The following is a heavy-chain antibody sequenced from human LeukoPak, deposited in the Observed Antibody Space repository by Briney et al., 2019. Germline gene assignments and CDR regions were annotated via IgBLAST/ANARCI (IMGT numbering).Heavy chain of an antibody. V-gene: IGHV1-18*01. D-gene: IGHD3-16*01. CDR2: ISAYNDNT. CDR1: GYTFTSYG. J-gene: IGHJ4*02. CDR3: ARDRIGLRLGETN. Sequence: ASVKVSCKASGYTFTSYGISWVRQAPGQGLEWTGWISAYNDNTNYAQKLQGRVTMTTDTSTSTAYMELRSLRSDDTAVYYCARDRIGLRLGETNWGQGTLVTVSS.